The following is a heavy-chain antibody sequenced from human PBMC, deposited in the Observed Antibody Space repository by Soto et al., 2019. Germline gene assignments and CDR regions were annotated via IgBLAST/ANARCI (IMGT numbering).Heavy chain of an antibody. D-gene: IGHD2-21*01. CDR3: ASDPPYLPLPDRLFAY. V-gene: IGHV1-18*01. Sequence: QVQLVQSGGEVKKPGASVKVSCKASGYTFTSYGLSWVRQAPGQGLEWMGWISAYNGNTKYAQKLQGRVTMTTDTATSTASMELRSLRSAATAVYYCASDPPYLPLPDRLFAYWGQGTLVAVSS. CDR2: ISAYNGNT. J-gene: IGHJ4*02. CDR1: GYTFTSYG.